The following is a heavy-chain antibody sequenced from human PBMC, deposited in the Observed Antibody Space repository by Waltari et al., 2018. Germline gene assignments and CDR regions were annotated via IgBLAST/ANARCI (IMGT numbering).Heavy chain of an antibody. J-gene: IGHJ6*02. D-gene: IGHD3-3*01. CDR2: INHSGST. CDR1: GGSFSGYY. V-gene: IGHV4-34*01. CDR3: ARGPYYDFWSGYYTSYYYGMDV. Sequence: QVQLQQWGAGLLKPSETLSLTCAVYGGSFSGYYWSWIRQPPGKGLEWIGEINHSGSTNYNPSLKSRVTISVDTSKNQFSLKLSSVTAADTAVYYCARGPYYDFWSGYYTSYYYGMDVWGQGTTVTVSS.